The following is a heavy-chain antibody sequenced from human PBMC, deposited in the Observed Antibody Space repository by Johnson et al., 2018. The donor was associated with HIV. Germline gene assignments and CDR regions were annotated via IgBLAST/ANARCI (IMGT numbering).Heavy chain of an antibody. CDR1: GFTFSSNY. CDR2: ISSGDRT. D-gene: IGHD3-22*01. J-gene: IGHJ3*02. V-gene: IGHV3-66*01. CDR3: ARGAPQSSGSRRPYHAFDI. Sequence: VQLVESGGGLVQPGGSLRLSCAASGFTFSSNYMTWVRQAPGKGLEWVSVISSGDRTYYADPVKRRFTIPRDNSKNTLYLQMNSLRAEDTAVYYCARGAPQSSGSRRPYHAFDIWGQGTMVTVSS.